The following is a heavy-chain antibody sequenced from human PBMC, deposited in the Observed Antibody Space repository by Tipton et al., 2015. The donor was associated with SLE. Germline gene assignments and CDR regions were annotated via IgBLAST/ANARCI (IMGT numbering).Heavy chain of an antibody. CDR3: ARGWAYSSSPFYFDY. CDR1: GGSFSGYY. D-gene: IGHD6-6*01. CDR2: INHSGST. V-gene: IGHV4-34*01. J-gene: IGHJ4*02. Sequence: TLSLTCAVYGGSFSGYYWSWIRQPPGKGLEWIGEINHSGSTNYNPSLKSRVTISVDTSKNQLSLKLSSVTAADTAVYYCARGWAYSSSPFYFDYWGQGTLVTVSS.